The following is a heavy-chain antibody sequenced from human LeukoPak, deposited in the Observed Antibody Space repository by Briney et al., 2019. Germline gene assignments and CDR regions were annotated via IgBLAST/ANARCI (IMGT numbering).Heavy chain of an antibody. J-gene: IGHJ5*02. CDR3: ARDPGYSASDL. D-gene: IGHD5-12*01. V-gene: IGHV3-7*01. Sequence: GGSLRLSCAASGFNFTAFWMSWVRQTPEKGLEFVANKNRDGSVKNYVDSVKGRFTISRDNAKKSLFLELNSLRADDTAVFYCARDPGYSASDLWGQGSLVTVSS. CDR1: GFNFTAFW. CDR2: KNRDGSVK.